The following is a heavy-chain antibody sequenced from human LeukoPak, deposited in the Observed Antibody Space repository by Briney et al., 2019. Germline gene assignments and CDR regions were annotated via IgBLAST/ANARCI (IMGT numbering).Heavy chain of an antibody. CDR1: GYTFTSYY. Sequence: ASVKVSCKASGYTFTSYYMHWVRQAPGQGLEWMGWISAYNGNTNYAQKLQGRVTMTTDTSTSTAYMELRSLRSDDTAVYYCARGAHYYDSSGLFDYWGQGTLVTVSS. D-gene: IGHD3-22*01. CDR3: ARGAHYYDSSGLFDY. CDR2: ISAYNGNT. V-gene: IGHV1-18*04. J-gene: IGHJ4*02.